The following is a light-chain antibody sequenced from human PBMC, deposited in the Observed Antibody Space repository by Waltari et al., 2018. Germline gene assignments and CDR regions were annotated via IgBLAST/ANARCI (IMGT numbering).Light chain of an antibody. CDR2: DVS. CDR3: CTYTGGYTWV. CDR1: SGDIGDHDR. J-gene: IGLJ3*02. Sequence: QSALTQPRSVSGSPGQSVTISCTGTSGDIGDHDRVSWYQQPPGTAPKLMIYDVSKRPSGVPARFSGSKSGYTASRTISGLQPDDEADYYCCTYTGGYTWVFGGGTKLTVL. V-gene: IGLV2-11*01.